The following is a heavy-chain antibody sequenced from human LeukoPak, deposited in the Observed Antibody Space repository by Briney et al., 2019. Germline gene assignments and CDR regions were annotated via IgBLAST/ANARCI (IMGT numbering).Heavy chain of an antibody. D-gene: IGHD6-19*01. J-gene: IGHJ4*02. CDR2: IYYSGST. CDR1: GGSISSYY. V-gene: IGHV4-59*08. CDR3: ARHVHSSGRRTLSSFDY. Sequence: SETLSLTCTVSGGSISSYYWSWIRQPPGKGLEWIGYIYYSGSTYYNPSLKSRVTISVDTSKNQFSLKLSSVTAADTAVYYCARHVHSSGRRTLSSFDYWGQGTLVTVSS.